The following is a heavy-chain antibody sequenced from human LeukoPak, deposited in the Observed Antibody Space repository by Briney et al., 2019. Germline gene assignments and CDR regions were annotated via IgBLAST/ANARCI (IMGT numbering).Heavy chain of an antibody. CDR1: GFTFSSYW. D-gene: IGHD6-13*01. CDR2: VNNDGSTT. J-gene: IGHJ4*02. CDR3: LAAAGTIG. V-gene: IGHV3-74*01. Sequence: TGGSLRLSCAASGFTFSSYWMHWVRQAPGKRLVWVSRVNNDGSTTNYADSVKGRFTISRDNTKNTLYLQMNSLRAEDTAVYFCLAAAGTIGWGQGTLVTVSS.